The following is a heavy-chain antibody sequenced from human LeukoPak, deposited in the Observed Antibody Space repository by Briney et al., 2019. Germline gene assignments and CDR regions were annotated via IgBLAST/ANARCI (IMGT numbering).Heavy chain of an antibody. CDR3: ARGDDYGSPKLFTE. Sequence: GASVKVSCKASEYTFSGYYFSWMRRAPGQGLEWMGWIDPDNGNTNFAQKFQGRVTLTRATSISTDYMELTSLRFDDTAVYYCARGDDYGSPKLFTEWGQGTLVTVSS. CDR2: IDPDNGNT. J-gene: IGHJ4*02. D-gene: IGHD3-10*01. CDR1: EYTFSGYY. V-gene: IGHV1-2*02.